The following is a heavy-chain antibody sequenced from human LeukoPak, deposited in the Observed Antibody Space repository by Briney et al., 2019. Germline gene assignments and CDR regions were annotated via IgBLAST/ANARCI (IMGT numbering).Heavy chain of an antibody. J-gene: IGHJ6*03. V-gene: IGHV4-61*02. Sequence: SETLSLTCTVSGDSINSSNYYWSWIRQPAGKGLEWIGRIYTSGSTNYNPSLKSRVTMSVDTSKNQFSLKLSSVTAADTAVYYCAREGGSYDYYYYYYYMDVWGKGTTVTISS. CDR3: AREGGSYDYYYYYYYMDV. CDR2: IYTSGST. CDR1: GDSINSSNYY. D-gene: IGHD2-15*01.